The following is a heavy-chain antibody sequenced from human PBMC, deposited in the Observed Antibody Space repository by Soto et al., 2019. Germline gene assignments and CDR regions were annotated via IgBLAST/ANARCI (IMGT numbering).Heavy chain of an antibody. CDR3: ARDRVESGYPEYFQH. CDR2: IYSGGST. CDR1: GFTVSGND. V-gene: IGHV3-53*01. J-gene: IGHJ1*01. D-gene: IGHD3-22*01. Sequence: PGGSLRLSCAASGFTVSGNDMSWVRQDPGKGLEWVSVIYSGGSTYYADSVKGRFTISRDNSKNTLYLQMNSLRAEDTAVYYCARDRVESGYPEYFQHWGQGTLVTVSS.